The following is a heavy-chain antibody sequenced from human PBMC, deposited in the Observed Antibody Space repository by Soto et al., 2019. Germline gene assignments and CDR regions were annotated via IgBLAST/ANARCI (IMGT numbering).Heavy chain of an antibody. D-gene: IGHD3-3*02. CDR1: GFTFSSYP. CDR3: AKDRYANSIESPEIDY. Sequence: EVQLLESGGGLIQPGGSLRLSCGASGFTFSSYPMSWVRQAPGKGLEWVSHISSGGDTTYYADSVRGRFTISRDNSKSTLFLQMNGLRPEDTALYYCAKDRYANSIESPEIDYWGQGALVTVSS. CDR2: ISSGGDTT. V-gene: IGHV3-23*01. J-gene: IGHJ4*02.